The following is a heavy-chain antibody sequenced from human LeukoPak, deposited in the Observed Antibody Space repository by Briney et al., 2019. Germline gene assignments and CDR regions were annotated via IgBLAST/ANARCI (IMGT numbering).Heavy chain of an antibody. CDR2: FDPEDGET. D-gene: IGHD6-19*01. J-gene: IGHJ3*02. CDR3: ATYPAIEAVAGPGAFDI. Sequence: ASVKVSCKVSVYTLTELSMHWVRQAPGKGLEWMGGFDPEDGETIYAQKFQGRVTMTEDTSTDTAYMELSSLRSEDTAVYYCATYPAIEAVAGPGAFDIWGQGTMVTVSS. CDR1: VYTLTELS. V-gene: IGHV1-24*01.